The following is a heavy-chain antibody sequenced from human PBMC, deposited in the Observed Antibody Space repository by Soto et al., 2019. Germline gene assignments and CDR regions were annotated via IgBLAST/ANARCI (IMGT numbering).Heavy chain of an antibody. D-gene: IGHD3-22*01. Sequence: QVQLVESGGGVVQPGRSLRLSCAASVFTFSSYGMHWVRQAPGKGLEWVAVISYDGSNKYYADSVKGRFTISRDNSKNTLYLQMNSLRAEDTALYYCAKASTMIVVAAIDYWGQGTLVTVSS. J-gene: IGHJ4*02. CDR1: VFTFSSYG. V-gene: IGHV3-30*18. CDR3: AKASTMIVVAAIDY. CDR2: ISYDGSNK.